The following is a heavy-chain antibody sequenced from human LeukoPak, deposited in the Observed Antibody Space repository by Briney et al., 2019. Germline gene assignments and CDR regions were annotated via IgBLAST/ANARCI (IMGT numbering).Heavy chain of an antibody. Sequence: ASVKVSCKASGYTFTGYYMHWVRQAPGQGLEWMGWINPNSGGTNYAQKFQGRVTMTRDTSISTAYMELSRLRSDDTAVYYCARWIVGATNDYYYYYMDVWGKGTTVTVSS. J-gene: IGHJ6*03. V-gene: IGHV1-2*02. D-gene: IGHD1-26*01. CDR2: INPNSGGT. CDR1: GYTFTGYY. CDR3: ARWIVGATNDYYYYYMDV.